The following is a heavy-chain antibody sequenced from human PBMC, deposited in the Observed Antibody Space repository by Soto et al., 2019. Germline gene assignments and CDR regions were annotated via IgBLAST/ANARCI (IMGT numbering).Heavy chain of an antibody. CDR3: ARVHRP. J-gene: IGHJ5*02. CDR1: GGSISSGGYS. CDR2: IYHSGST. V-gene: IGHV4-30-2*01. Sequence: TLSLTCAVSGGSISSGGYSWSWIRQPPGKGLEWIGYIYHSGSTYYNPSLKSRVTISVDRSKDQFSLKLSSVTAEDTAVYYGARVHRPWGQGTLVNVSS.